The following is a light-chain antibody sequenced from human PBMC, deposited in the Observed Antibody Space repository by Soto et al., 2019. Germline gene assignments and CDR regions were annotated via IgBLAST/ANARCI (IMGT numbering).Light chain of an antibody. Sequence: DIVMTQSPLSLPVTPGEPASISCRSSQSLLHSNGYNYLDWYLQKPGQSPQLLIYLGSNRASGVTDRFSVSGSGTDFTLKISRVEAEDVGVYYCMQPLQSWTFGQGTKVEIK. CDR1: QSLLHSNGYNY. J-gene: IGKJ1*01. CDR3: MQPLQSWT. V-gene: IGKV2-28*01. CDR2: LGS.